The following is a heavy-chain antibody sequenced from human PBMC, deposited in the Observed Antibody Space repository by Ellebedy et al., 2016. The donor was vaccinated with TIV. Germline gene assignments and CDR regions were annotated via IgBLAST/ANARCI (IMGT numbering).Heavy chain of an antibody. D-gene: IGHD2-15*01. CDR2: IKEDGSEK. CDR3: SRGGGCGGGTCYYPDF. V-gene: IGHV3-7*01. Sequence: GESLKISCAASGFTFSSYWMSWVRQAQGKGLEWVANIKEDGSEKNYVDSVKGRFTISRDNAKNSLYLQMNSLRAEDTAVYYCSRGGGCGGGTCYYPDFWGQGTLVTVSS. CDR1: GFTFSSYW. J-gene: IGHJ4*02.